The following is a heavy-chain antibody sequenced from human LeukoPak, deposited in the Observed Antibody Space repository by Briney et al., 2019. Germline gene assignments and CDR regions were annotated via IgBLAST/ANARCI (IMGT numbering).Heavy chain of an antibody. CDR1: GYTFTSYG. Sequence: ASVKVSCKASGYTFTSYGISWVRQAPGQGLEWMGWISAYNGNTNYAQKLQGRVTMTTDTSTGTAYMELRSLRSDDTAVYYCARTVVSLDAFDIWGQGTMVTVSS. V-gene: IGHV1-18*01. CDR3: ARTVVSLDAFDI. J-gene: IGHJ3*02. D-gene: IGHD2-15*01. CDR2: ISAYNGNT.